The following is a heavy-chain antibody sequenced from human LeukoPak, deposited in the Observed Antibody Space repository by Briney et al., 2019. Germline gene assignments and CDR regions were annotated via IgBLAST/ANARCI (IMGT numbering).Heavy chain of an antibody. CDR3: AKRYSSSWYFDY. CDR2: ISSSSSYI. CDR1: GFTFGSYS. D-gene: IGHD6-13*01. V-gene: IGHV3-21*04. Sequence: GGSLRLSCAASGFTFGSYSMNWVRQAPGKGLEWVSSISSSSSYIYYADSVKGRFTISRDNAKNSLYLQMNSLRAEDTAVYYCAKRYSSSWYFDYWGQGTLVTVSS. J-gene: IGHJ4*02.